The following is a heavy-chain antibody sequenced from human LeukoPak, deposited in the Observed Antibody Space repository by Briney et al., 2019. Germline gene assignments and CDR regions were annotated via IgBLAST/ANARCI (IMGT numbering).Heavy chain of an antibody. J-gene: IGHJ4*02. V-gene: IGHV3-74*01. CDR2: INTDGSST. CDR1: GFTFSSYA. D-gene: IGHD5-18*01. CDR3: ARGYSYEIDY. Sequence: GGSLRLSCAASGFTFSSYAMSWVRQAPGKGLEWVSRINTDGSSTSYADSVKGRFTISRDNAKNTLYLQMNSLRAEDTAVYYCARGYSYEIDYWGQGTLVTVSS.